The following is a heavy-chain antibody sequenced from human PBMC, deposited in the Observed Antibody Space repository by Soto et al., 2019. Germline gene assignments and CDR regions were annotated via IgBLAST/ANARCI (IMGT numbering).Heavy chain of an antibody. J-gene: IGHJ4*02. CDR1: GFTFSAYA. D-gene: IGHD6-19*01. CDR3: VREAGAVAGNGELDY. V-gene: IGHV3-30*03. CDR2: ISYDGKSD. Sequence: QVHLVESGGGVVQPGRSLRLSCAASGFTFSAYAMHWVRQAPGKGLEWVGIISYDGKSDYNGDFVKGRFIISRDNSENTLYLQVNSLTPEDTALYYCVREAGAVAGNGELDYWGQGIPVTVSS.